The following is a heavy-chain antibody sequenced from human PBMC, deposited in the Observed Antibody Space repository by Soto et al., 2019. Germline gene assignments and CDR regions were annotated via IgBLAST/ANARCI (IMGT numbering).Heavy chain of an antibody. J-gene: IGHJ4*02. Sequence: SETLSLTCTVSGGSISSYYWSWIRQPPGKGLEWIGYIYYSGSTNYNPSLKSRVTISVDTSKNQFSLKLSSVTAADTAVYYCARGPDIVATIYTYWGQGTLVTVSS. CDR3: ARGPDIVATIYTY. CDR1: GGSISSYY. D-gene: IGHD5-12*01. CDR2: IYYSGST. V-gene: IGHV4-59*01.